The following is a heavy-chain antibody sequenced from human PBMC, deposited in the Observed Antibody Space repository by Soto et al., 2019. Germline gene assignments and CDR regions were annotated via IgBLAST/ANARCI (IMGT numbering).Heavy chain of an antibody. CDR2: TRNKANSYTT. Sequence: GGSLRLSCAASGFTFSDHYMDWVRQAPGKGLEWVGRTRNKANSYTTEYAASVKGRFTISRDDSKNSLYLQMNSLKTEDTAVYYCARETLYYYDSSGYYPLDYWGQGTLVTVSS. D-gene: IGHD3-22*01. V-gene: IGHV3-72*01. CDR1: GFTFSDHY. J-gene: IGHJ4*02. CDR3: ARETLYYYDSSGYYPLDY.